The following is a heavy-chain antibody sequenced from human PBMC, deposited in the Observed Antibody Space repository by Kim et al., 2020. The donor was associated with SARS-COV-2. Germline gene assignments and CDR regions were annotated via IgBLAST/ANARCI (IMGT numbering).Heavy chain of an antibody. Sequence: SETLSLTCTVSSDSMTAYYWSWIRHFPGKGLEWIGYIFHSGNTNYSPSLKSRVIISWDTSRNQFSLALTSVTAADTAVYYCARSEGRASWHHFDYWGQGILVTVSS. D-gene: IGHD3-3*02. CDR2: IFHSGNT. V-gene: IGHV4-59*01. J-gene: IGHJ4*02. CDR1: SDSMTAYY. CDR3: ARSEGRASWHHFDY.